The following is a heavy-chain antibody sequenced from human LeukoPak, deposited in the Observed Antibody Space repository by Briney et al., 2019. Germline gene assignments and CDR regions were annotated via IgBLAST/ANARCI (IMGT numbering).Heavy chain of an antibody. CDR3: ARGRGYSNYPDY. V-gene: IGHV3-11*04. CDR1: GFTFSDYS. CDR2: ISISGSII. Sequence: GGSLSLSCAASGFTFSDYSMAWIRQAPGKGLEWVSHISISGSIIYYADSVKGGFTISRDNAKNSLYLQINSLRAEDTAVYYCARGRGYSNYPDYWGQGTLVTVSS. D-gene: IGHD4-11*01. J-gene: IGHJ4*02.